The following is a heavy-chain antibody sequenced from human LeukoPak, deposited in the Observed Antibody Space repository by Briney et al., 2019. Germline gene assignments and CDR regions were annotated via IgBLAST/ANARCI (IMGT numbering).Heavy chain of an antibody. CDR2: IYSGGST. V-gene: IGHV3-66*01. D-gene: IGHD5-12*01. CDR3: ASGYDFDGLAQGD. CDR1: GFTVSSNY. Sequence: GGSLRLSCAASGFTVSSNYMSWVRQAPGKGLEWVSVIYSGGSTYYADFVKGRFTISRDNSKNTLYLQMNSLRAEDTAVYYCASGYDFDGLAQGDWGQGTLVTVSS. J-gene: IGHJ4*02.